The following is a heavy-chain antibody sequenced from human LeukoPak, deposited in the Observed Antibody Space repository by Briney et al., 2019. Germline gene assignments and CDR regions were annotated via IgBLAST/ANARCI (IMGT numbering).Heavy chain of an antibody. D-gene: IGHD2-15*01. Sequence: GGSLRLSCAASGFTFSSYAMSWVRQAPGKGLEWVSAISGSGGSTYYADSVKGRFTISRDNSKNTLYLQMNSLRAGDTAVYYCAKDRHCSGGSCYFDFWGQGTLVTVSS. J-gene: IGHJ4*02. V-gene: IGHV3-23*01. CDR2: ISGSGGST. CDR3: AKDRHCSGGSCYFDF. CDR1: GFTFSSYA.